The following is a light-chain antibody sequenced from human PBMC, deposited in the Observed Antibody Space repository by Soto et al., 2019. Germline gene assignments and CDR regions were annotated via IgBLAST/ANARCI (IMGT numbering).Light chain of an antibody. J-gene: IGKJ1*01. CDR2: DAS. Sequence: EIVLTQSPGTLSLSPGERATLSFRASQSVSSNYLAWYQQKPGQAPRLLIYDASTRATGIPARFSGSGSGTDFTLTIARLEPEDFAVYYCHQRQSWPRTFGQGTKVDI. CDR3: HQRQSWPRT. V-gene: IGKV3D-20*02. CDR1: QSVSSNY.